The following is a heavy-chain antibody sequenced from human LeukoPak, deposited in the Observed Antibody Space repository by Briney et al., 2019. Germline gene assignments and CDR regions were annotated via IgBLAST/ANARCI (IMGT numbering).Heavy chain of an antibody. V-gene: IGHV4-39*07. CDR1: GGSISGSSYY. CDR3: ARVGIAQEFDY. J-gene: IGHJ4*02. CDR2: IYYSGST. Sequence: SETLSLTCTASGGSISGSSYYRGWIRQPPGRRLEWIGSIYYSGSTYYNPSLKSRVTISVDTSKNQFSLKLSSVTAADTAVYYCARVGIAQEFDYWGQGTLVTVSS. D-gene: IGHD6-13*01.